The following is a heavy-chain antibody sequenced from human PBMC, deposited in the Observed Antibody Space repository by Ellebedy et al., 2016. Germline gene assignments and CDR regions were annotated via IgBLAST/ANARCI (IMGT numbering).Heavy chain of an antibody. V-gene: IGHV3-72*01. Sequence: GESLKISXAASGFTFSDHYMDWVRQAPGKGLEWVGRIRNKANNYTTEYAASVKGRFTISRDDSKNSLYLQMNSLRAEDTAVYYCARAMYSSGRGSLDYWGQGTLVTVSS. J-gene: IGHJ4*02. CDR1: GFTFSDHY. D-gene: IGHD6-19*01. CDR3: ARAMYSSGRGSLDY. CDR2: IRNKANNYTT.